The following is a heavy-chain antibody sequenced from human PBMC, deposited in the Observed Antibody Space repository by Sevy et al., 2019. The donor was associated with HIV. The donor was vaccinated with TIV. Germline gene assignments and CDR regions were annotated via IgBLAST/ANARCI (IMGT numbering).Heavy chain of an antibody. Sequence: GGSLRLSCAASGFTFHTYWMQWVRQAPGKGLEWVANIRQDGNEIYYADSVKGRFTISRDNAMQSLYLEMNNLRVEDSGIDYCARRYFDVWGQGTRVSVSS. J-gene: IGHJ4*02. CDR1: GFTFHTYW. CDR2: IRQDGNEI. D-gene: IGHD3-16*02. V-gene: IGHV3-7*01. CDR3: ARRYFDV.